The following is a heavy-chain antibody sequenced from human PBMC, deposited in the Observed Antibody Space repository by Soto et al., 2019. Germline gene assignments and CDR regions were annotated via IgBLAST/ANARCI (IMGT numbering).Heavy chain of an antibody. CDR3: ARVQARGMVYILDY. CDR1: GYTFNTYG. V-gene: IGHV1-18*01. CDR2: ISAYDGKT. D-gene: IGHD2-8*01. J-gene: IGHJ4*02. Sequence: ASVKVSCKPSGYTFNTYGINWVRQAPGQGLELMGWISAYDGKTTYAEKFQGRVTLTTDTSTSTAYMELRSLRSDDTAVYYCARVQARGMVYILDYWGQGTLVTVSS.